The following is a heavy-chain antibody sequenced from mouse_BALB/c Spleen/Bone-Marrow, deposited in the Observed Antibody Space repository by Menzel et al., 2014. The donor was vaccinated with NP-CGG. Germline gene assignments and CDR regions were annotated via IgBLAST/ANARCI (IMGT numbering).Heavy chain of an antibody. CDR1: GISITTGNYR. CDR2: IYYSGTI. Sequence: EVKLLESGPGLVKPSQTVSLTCTVTGISITTGNYRWSWIRQFPGNKLEWIGYIYYSGTITYNPSLTSRTTITRDNSXNQFFLEMNSLTAEDTATYYCARELYYFDYWGQGTTLTVSS. V-gene: IGHV3-5*02. CDR3: ARELYYFDY. J-gene: IGHJ2*01.